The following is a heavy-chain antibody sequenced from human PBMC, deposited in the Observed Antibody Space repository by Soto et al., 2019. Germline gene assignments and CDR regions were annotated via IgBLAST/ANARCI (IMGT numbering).Heavy chain of an antibody. Sequence: ASVKVSCKASGYTFTSYGISWVRQAPGQGLEWMGWISAYNGNTNYAQKLQGRVTMTTDTSTSTAYMELSRLKSDDTAVYYCARQFDYDTSGYYYAYWGQGTQVTVSS. J-gene: IGHJ4*02. CDR2: ISAYNGNT. CDR1: GYTFTSYG. CDR3: ARQFDYDTSGYYYAY. V-gene: IGHV1-18*04. D-gene: IGHD3-22*01.